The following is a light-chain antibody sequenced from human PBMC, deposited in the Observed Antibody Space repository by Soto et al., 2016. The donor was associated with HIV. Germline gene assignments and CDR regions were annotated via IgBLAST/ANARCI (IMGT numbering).Light chain of an antibody. CDR1: QGISSY. J-gene: IGKJ1*01. V-gene: IGKV1-39*01. CDR3: QQSYSTSVT. CDR2: AAS. Sequence: IQMTQSPSSLSASLGDRVTITCRASQGISSYLAWYQQKPGKAPKLLIYAASTLQSGVPSRFSGSGSGTDFTLTISSLQPEDFATYYCQQSYSTSVTFGQGTKVEIK.